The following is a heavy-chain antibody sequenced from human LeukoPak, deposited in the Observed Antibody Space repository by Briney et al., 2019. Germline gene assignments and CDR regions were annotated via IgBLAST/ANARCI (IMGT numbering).Heavy chain of an antibody. V-gene: IGHV3-48*03. J-gene: IGHJ5*01. CDR1: GFTFSSYE. CDR3: TRDPRHFDS. D-gene: IGHD6-6*01. Sequence: GASLRLSCAASGFTFSSYEMNWVRQAPGKGLEWVSYISSSGSTIYYAASVKGRFTISRDNAKNSLYLQMSSLRVEDTAVYYCTRDPRHFDSCGQGTLVTVSS. CDR2: ISSSGSTI.